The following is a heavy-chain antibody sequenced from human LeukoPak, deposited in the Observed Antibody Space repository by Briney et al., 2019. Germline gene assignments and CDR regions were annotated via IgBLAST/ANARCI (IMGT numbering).Heavy chain of an antibody. CDR3: ARSAEISGYWPKVVVDV. Sequence: GASVKVSCKASGYTFNNYDINWLRQASGQGLEWMGWMQPNTGKTGYAQNSQGRVTMTSNTSISTAYMEVSSLRSDDTAVYYCARSAEISGYWPKVVVDVWGQGTTVTVSS. CDR2: MQPNTGKT. J-gene: IGHJ6*02. V-gene: IGHV1-8*01. CDR1: GYTFNNYD. D-gene: IGHD3-22*01.